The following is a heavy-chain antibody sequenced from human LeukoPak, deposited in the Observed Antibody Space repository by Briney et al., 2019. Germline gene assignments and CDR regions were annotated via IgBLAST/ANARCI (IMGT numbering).Heavy chain of an antibody. J-gene: IGHJ6*03. Sequence: SETLSLTCAVYGGSFSGYYWSWIRQPPGKGLEWIGEINHSGSTNYNPSPKSRVTISVDTSKNQFSLKLSSVTAADTAVYYCARHYSGSGSYYYYYYYMDVWGKGTTVTISS. CDR1: GGSFSGYY. D-gene: IGHD3-10*01. V-gene: IGHV4-34*01. CDR3: ARHYSGSGSYYYYYYYMDV. CDR2: INHSGST.